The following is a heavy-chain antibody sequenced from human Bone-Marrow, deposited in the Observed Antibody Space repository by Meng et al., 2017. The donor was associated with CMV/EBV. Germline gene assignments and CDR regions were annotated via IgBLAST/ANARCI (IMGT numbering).Heavy chain of an antibody. CDR2: ISAYNGNT. Sequence: CKASGYTFTSYGISCVRQAPGQGLEWMGWISAYNGNTNYAQKLQGRVTMTTDTSTSTAYMELRSLRSDDTAVYCCARATNWNDWFDPWGQGTLVTVSS. V-gene: IGHV1-18*01. D-gene: IGHD1-1*01. CDR1: GYTFTSYG. J-gene: IGHJ5*02. CDR3: ARATNWNDWFDP.